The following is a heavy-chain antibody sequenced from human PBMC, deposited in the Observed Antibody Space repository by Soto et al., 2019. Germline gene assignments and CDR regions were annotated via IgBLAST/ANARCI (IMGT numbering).Heavy chain of an antibody. CDR2: MNPNSGNT. Sequence: QLQLVQSGAEVKKPGASVKVSCKASGYNLTSYDINWVRQATGPGLAWMGWMNPNSGNTGYAQKFQGRVTMTRNTSISTAYMELSSLRSEDTAVYYCARGGPITPDWYFDLWGRGTLVTVSS. V-gene: IGHV1-8*01. D-gene: IGHD3-10*01. CDR1: GYNLTSYD. J-gene: IGHJ2*01. CDR3: ARGGPITPDWYFDL.